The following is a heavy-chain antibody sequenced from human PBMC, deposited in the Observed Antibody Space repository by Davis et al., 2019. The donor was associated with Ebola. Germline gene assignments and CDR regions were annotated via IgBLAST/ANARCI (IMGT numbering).Heavy chain of an antibody. V-gene: IGHV1-2*02. D-gene: IGHD2-21*02. CDR3: AREWALYCGGDCFHFDY. CDR2: INPNSGGT. CDR1: RYTFTGHY. Sequence: SVQVSCKASRYTFTGHYMHSLRQAPGHGLEWMGWINPNSGGTNYAQKFQGRVTMTRDTSTSTVYMELSSLRSEYTAVYYCAREWALYCGGDCFHFDYWGQGTLVTVSS. J-gene: IGHJ4*02.